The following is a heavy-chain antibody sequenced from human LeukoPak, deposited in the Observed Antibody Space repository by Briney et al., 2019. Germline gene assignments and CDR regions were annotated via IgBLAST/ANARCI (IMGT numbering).Heavy chain of an antibody. J-gene: IGHJ4*02. D-gene: IGHD2-15*01. V-gene: IGHV3-64D*09. CDR1: GFTFSSYA. CDR2: ISGNGGST. Sequence: GGSLRLSCSASGFTFSSYAMHWARQAPGKGLEYVSSISGNGGSTYYADSVKGRFTISRDNSKNTLYLQMSSLRPEDTAVFYCVKDTNNLGYCSGGRCPFFDYWGQGTLVTVSS. CDR3: VKDTNNLGYCSGGRCPFFDY.